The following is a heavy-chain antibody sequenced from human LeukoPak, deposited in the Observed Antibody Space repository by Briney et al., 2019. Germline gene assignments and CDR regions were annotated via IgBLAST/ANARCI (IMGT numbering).Heavy chain of an antibody. CDR3: AKDWYSIQGYYYMDV. D-gene: IGHD1-1*01. CDR1: GFTFEDHA. CDR2: ISWNSGSM. J-gene: IGHJ6*03. V-gene: IGHV3-9*01. Sequence: PGRSLRLSCAASGFTFEDHAMHWVRQAPGKGLEWVSGISWNSGSMGYADSVKGRFTISRDNAKNSLYLQMNSLRAEDTALYYCAKDWYSIQGYYYMDVWGKGTTVTVSS.